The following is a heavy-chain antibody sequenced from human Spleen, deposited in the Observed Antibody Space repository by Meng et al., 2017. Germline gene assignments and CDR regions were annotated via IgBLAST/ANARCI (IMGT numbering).Heavy chain of an antibody. D-gene: IGHD3-22*01. J-gene: IGHJ3*02. CDR2: ISGYNCDT. CDR3: ARGSAAGYYDSSGFYFDAFDI. CDR1: GYTLNSYG. Sequence: SVNVSRKASGYTLNSYGVSWVRQAPGQGLEWMGWISGYNCDTNYAQKLQGRVTLTTDTATGTAYMELRSLRSDDTAVYYCARGSAAGYYDSSGFYFDAFDIWGQGTLVTVSS. V-gene: IGHV1-18*01.